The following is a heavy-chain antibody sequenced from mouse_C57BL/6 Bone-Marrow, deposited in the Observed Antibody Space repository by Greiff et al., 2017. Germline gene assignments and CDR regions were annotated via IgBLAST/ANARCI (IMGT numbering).Heavy chain of an antibody. D-gene: IGHD2-3*01. J-gene: IGHJ2*01. CDR2: IVPENGDT. CDR1: GFNIKDDY. Sequence: VQLQQSGAELVRPGASVKLSCTASGFNIKDDYMHWVKQRPEQGLEWIGWIVPENGDTEYASKFQGKATITADTSSNTAYLQLSSLTSEDTAVYYCASMYYFDYWGQGTTLTVSS. V-gene: IGHV14-4*01. CDR3: ASMYYFDY.